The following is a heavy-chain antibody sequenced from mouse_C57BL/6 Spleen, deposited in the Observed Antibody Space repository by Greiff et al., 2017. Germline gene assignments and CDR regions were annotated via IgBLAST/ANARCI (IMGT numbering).Heavy chain of an antibody. D-gene: IGHD1-1*01. J-gene: IGHJ2*01. CDR3: ARIYGSSHYFEY. Sequence: EVQLVESGGGLVKPGGSLKLSCAASGFTFSDYGMHWVRQAPEKGLEWVAYISSGSGTIYYADIVKGRFTISRDNAKNTLFLQVTSLRSEDTAMYYCARIYGSSHYFEYWGQGPTLTVSS. CDR2: ISSGSGTI. V-gene: IGHV5-17*01. CDR1: GFTFSDYG.